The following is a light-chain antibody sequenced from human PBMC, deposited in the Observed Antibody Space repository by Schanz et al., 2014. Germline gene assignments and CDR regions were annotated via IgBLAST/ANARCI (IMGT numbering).Light chain of an antibody. CDR2: ATS. CDR3: QQYSKSPLT. V-gene: IGKV3-20*01. Sequence: EIVLTQSPGTLSLSPGERATLSCRASQSVSSGNLAWYQQKPGQAPRLLIYATSNRATGIPDRFSGSGSGTDFTLTISRLEPEDFAVYYCQQYSKSPLTFGGGTKVEI. CDR1: QSVSSGN. J-gene: IGKJ4*01.